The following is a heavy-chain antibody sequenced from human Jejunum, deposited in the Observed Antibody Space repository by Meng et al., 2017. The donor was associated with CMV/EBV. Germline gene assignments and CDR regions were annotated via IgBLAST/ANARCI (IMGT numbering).Heavy chain of an antibody. CDR3: ARDPDFTNTWYGGGEY. CDR1: TFGNYA. J-gene: IGHJ4*02. CDR2: FGGSGGST. V-gene: IGHV3-23*01. D-gene: IGHD3-16*01. Sequence: TFGNYAMCWVRQAPGKVLEWVSVFGGSGGSTYYADSVRGRFTISRDNSKNTLYLEMNSLRVEDTATYYCARDPDFTNTWYGGGEYWGRGVRVTVSS.